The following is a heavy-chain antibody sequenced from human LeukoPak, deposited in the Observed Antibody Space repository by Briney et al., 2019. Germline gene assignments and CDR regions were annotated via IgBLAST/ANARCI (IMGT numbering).Heavy chain of an antibody. D-gene: IGHD3-3*01. CDR2: ISGSGGST. Sequence: GGSLRLSCAASGFTFSSYAMSWVRQAPGKGLEWVSAISGSGGSTYYADSVKGRFTISIDNSKNTLYLQMNSLRAEDTAVYYCAKLLNYDFWSGYPNGNWFDPWGQGNPGHRLL. CDR3: AKLLNYDFWSGYPNGNWFDP. V-gene: IGHV3-23*01. J-gene: IGHJ5*02. CDR1: GFTFSSYA.